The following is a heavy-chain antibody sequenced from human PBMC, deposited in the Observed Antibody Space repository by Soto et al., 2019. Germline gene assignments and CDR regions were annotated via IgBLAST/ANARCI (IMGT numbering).Heavy chain of an antibody. V-gene: IGHV4-59*01. Sequence: SETLSLTCTVSGGFSSSYYWTWIRQPPGEELEWIGFVYYGGITNYNPSLESRVTISVDTSEDQFSLKLNSVTAADTAVYYCARGRSYCGGECYSDYFDYWGQGTPVTVSS. CDR3: ARGRSYCGGECYSDYFDY. J-gene: IGHJ4*02. CDR2: VYYGGIT. CDR1: GGFSSSYY. D-gene: IGHD2-21*01.